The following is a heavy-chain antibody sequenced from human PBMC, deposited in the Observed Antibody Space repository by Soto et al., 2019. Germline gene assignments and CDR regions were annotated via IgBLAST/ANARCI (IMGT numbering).Heavy chain of an antibody. V-gene: IGHV4-31*03. CDR3: AKALPGGTVYYMDV. D-gene: IGHD1-26*01. CDR2: IYYSGNT. J-gene: IGHJ6*03. CDR1: GGSIISGGSF. Sequence: QLQLRESGPGLVKPSQTLSLICTASGGSIISGGSFWSWVRQVPGKGLEWIGHIYYSGNTYYNPSHKGRVVLSEDTSQNHGTLKLTSVTAADTATDYCAKALPGGTVYYMDVWGEGTTVTVS.